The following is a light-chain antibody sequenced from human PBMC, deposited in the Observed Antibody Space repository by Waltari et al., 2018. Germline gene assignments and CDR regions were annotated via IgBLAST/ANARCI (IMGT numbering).Light chain of an antibody. J-gene: IGKJ4*01. CDR1: QTINNY. V-gene: IGKV3-11*01. CDR2: HAS. CDR3: QQRTDWPLT. Sequence: EIVLTQSPATLSLSPGERATLSCRASQTINNYSAWYQQKPGQPPRLLIYHASNRATGIPARFSGSGSGTDFTLTISSLEPEDFAVSYCQQRTDWPLTFGGGTTVEIK.